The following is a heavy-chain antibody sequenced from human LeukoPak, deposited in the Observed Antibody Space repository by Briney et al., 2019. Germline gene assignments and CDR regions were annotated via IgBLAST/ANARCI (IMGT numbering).Heavy chain of an antibody. CDR2: ISGSGGST. CDR1: GFTLSSYA. J-gene: IGHJ6*03. V-gene: IGHV3-23*01. Sequence: GGSLRLSCAASGFTLSSYAMSWVRQAPGKGLEWVSAISGSGGSTYYADSVKGRFTISRDNSKNTLYLQMNSLRAEDTAVYYCAKGRVTIFGVVPLDYYYMDVWGKGTTVTVSS. CDR3: AKGRVTIFGVVPLDYYYMDV. D-gene: IGHD3-3*01.